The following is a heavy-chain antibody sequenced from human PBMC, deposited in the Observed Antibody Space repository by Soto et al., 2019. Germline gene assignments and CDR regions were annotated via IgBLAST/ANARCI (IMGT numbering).Heavy chain of an antibody. CDR3: AKDGPGVAAAGLMDDAFDI. CDR1: GFTFSSYA. V-gene: IGHV3-23*01. D-gene: IGHD6-13*01. Sequence: GGSLRLSCAASGFTFSSYAMSWVRQAPGKGLEWDSAISGSGGSTYYADSVKGRFAISRDNSKNTLYLQMNSLRAEDTAVYYCAKDGPGVAAAGLMDDAFDIWGQGTMVTVSS. J-gene: IGHJ3*02. CDR2: ISGSGGST.